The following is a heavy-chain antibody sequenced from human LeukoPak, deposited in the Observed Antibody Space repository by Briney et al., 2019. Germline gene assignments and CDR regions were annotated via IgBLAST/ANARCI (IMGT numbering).Heavy chain of an antibody. J-gene: IGHJ4*02. CDR1: GGSISSYY. CDR2: IYYSGST. V-gene: IGHV4-59*01. CDR3: ARDPRVGATHYFDY. Sequence: ASETLSLTCTVSGGSISSYYWSWIRQPPGKGLEWIGYIYYSGSTNYNPSLKSRVTISVDTSKNQFSLKLSSMTAADTAVYYCARDPRVGATHYFDYWGQGTLVTVSS. D-gene: IGHD1-26*01.